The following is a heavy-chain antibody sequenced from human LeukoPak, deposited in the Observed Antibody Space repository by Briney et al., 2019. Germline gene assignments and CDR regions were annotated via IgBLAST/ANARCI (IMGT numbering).Heavy chain of an antibody. V-gene: IGHV3-23*01. CDR2: ISGSDDGT. Sequence: GGSLRLSCVTSGFTFRNCGMTWVRQAPGKGLEWVSTISGSDDGTYYADSVRGRFTISRDNSKNTLYLQMKALRDEDTATYYCAKRGPIYSSTPGNYFDYWSQGTLVTVSS. CDR3: AKRGPIYSSTPGNYFDY. CDR1: GFTFRNCG. D-gene: IGHD3-10*01. J-gene: IGHJ4*02.